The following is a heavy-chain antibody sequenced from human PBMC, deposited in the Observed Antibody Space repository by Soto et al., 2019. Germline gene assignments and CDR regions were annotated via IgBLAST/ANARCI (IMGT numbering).Heavy chain of an antibody. J-gene: IGHJ6*02. D-gene: IGHD3-3*01. Sequence: SDTLSLTCTFSCGSVSSGSYYCIFILQPPGKGLEWIVYIYYSGSTNYNPSLKSRVTISVDTSKNQFSLKLSSVTAADTAVYYCARVFATVSMYDHTSFYYYGMDVWGQGTTVTVSS. CDR3: ARVFATVSMYDHTSFYYYGMDV. CDR1: CGSVSSGSYY. CDR2: IYYSGST. V-gene: IGHV4-61*01.